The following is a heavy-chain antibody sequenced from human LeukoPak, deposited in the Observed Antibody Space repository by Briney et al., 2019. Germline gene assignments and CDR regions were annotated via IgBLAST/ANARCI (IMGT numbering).Heavy chain of an antibody. CDR3: ARGGGRITGTTFDY. J-gene: IGHJ4*02. CDR2: ISGSGGST. CDR1: GFTFNNYA. V-gene: IGHV3-23*01. Sequence: HPGGSLRLSCAASGFTFNNYAMSWVRQAPGKGLEWVSGISGSGGSTYYADSVKGRFTISRDNSKNTVYLQMNSLRAEDTAVYYCARGGGRITGTTFDYWGQGTLVTVSS. D-gene: IGHD1-20*01.